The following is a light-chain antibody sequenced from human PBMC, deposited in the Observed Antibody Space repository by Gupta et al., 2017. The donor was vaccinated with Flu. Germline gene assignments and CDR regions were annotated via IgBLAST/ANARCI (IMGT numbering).Light chain of an antibody. Sequence: ATLSVSPGERATLSCRARQSVRSNLGWYQQKPGQAPRLLIYGASTRDTGIPARFSGSGSGKELTLTISSRQSEDFAGYYCQQYNNWPPWTFGQGTKVEIK. J-gene: IGKJ1*01. CDR3: QQYNNWPPWT. CDR1: QSVRSN. V-gene: IGKV3-15*01. CDR2: GAS.